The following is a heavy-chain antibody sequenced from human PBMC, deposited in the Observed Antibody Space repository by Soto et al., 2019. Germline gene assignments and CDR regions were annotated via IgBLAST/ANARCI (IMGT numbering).Heavy chain of an antibody. CDR2: IYYSGST. V-gene: IGHV4-59*01. J-gene: IGHJ4*02. Sequence: QVQLQESGPRLVKPSETLSLTCIVSGGSISNYYWSWIRQPPGKGLEWIGYIYYSGSTNYNPSLPSRVTISVDTSKNQFSLKMSSVTAAATAVYYCARAVLQAPAPFDSWGQGTLGTVSS. D-gene: IGHD1-1*01. CDR1: GGSISNYY. CDR3: ARAVLQAPAPFDS.